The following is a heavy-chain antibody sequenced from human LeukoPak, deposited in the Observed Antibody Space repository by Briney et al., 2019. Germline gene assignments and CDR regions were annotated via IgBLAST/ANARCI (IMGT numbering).Heavy chain of an antibody. V-gene: IGHV3-23*01. J-gene: IGHJ4*02. CDR1: GFTFSSYA. Sequence: GGSLRLSCAASGFTFSSYAMNWVRQAPGEGLEWVSTISGSGGSTYYADSVKGRFTISRDNSKNTLYLQMSSLRAEDTAVYYCAKRDGRYDDYWGQGTLVTVSS. CDR3: AKRDGRYDDY. CDR2: ISGSGGST. D-gene: IGHD3-3*01.